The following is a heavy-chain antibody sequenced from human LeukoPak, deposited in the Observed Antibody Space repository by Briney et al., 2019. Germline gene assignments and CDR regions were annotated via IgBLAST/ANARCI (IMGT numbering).Heavy chain of an antibody. D-gene: IGHD3-10*01. CDR3: AKALWFGELLNYFDY. CDR2: ISGSGAGT. V-gene: IGHV3-23*01. CDR1: GFTFISYA. Sequence: GGSLRLSCAASGFTFISYAMSCVRQAPGKGLEWVSVISGSGAGTHYADSVKGRFTISRDNSKNTVYLQLNSLGPEDTAVYYCAKALWFGELLNYFDYWGQGILVTVSS. J-gene: IGHJ4*02.